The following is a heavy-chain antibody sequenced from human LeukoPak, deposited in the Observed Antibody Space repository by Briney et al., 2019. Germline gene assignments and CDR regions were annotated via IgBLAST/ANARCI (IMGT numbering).Heavy chain of an antibody. V-gene: IGHV4-61*02. J-gene: IGHJ5*02. CDR3: ARDLVLDCWFDP. D-gene: IGHD2-2*03. CDR2: IYTSGST. Sequence: PSETLSLTCTVSGGSISSGSYYWSWIRQPAGKGLEWIGRIYTSGSTNYNPSLKSRVTISVDKSKNQFSLKLSSVTAADTAVYYCARDLVLDCWFDPWGQGTLVTVSS. CDR1: GGSISSGSYY.